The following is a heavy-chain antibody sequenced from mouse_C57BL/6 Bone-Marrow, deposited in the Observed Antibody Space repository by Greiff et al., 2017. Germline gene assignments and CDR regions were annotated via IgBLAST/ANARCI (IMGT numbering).Heavy chain of an antibody. V-gene: IGHV1-64*01. J-gene: IGHJ2*01. CDR1: GYTFTDYW. D-gene: IGHD2-4*01. CDR2: IHPDSGST. Sequence: VQLKQPGAELVKPGASVKLSCKASGYTFTDYWMHWVKQRPGQGLEWIGMIHPDSGSTNYNEKFKSKATLTADKYSSTAYMQLSSLTSDDSSVYYCAREGLRPYYFDYWGQGTTLTVSS. CDR3: AREGLRPYYFDY.